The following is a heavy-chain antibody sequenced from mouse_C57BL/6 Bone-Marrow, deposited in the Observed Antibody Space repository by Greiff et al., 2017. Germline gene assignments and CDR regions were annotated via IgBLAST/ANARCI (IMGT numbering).Heavy chain of an antibody. CDR2: IDPSDSYT. J-gene: IGHJ4*01. V-gene: IGHV1-50*01. Sequence: VQLQQPGAELVKPGASVKLSCKASGYTFTSYWMQWVKQRPGQGLEWIGEIDPSDSYTNYNQKFKGKATLTVDTSSSTAYMQLSSLTSEDSAVYYCARKIYYGNCVFYAVDYWGQGTSVTVSS. CDR1: GYTFTSYW. D-gene: IGHD2-1*01. CDR3: ARKIYYGNCVFYAVDY.